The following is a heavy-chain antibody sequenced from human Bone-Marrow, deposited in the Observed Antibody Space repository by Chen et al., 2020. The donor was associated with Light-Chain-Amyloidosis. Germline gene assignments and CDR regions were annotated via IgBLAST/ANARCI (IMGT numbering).Heavy chain of an antibody. CDR3: SKEVPGFWYYFDY. V-gene: IGHV3-30*18. D-gene: IGHD6-13*01. CDR1: GFTFSSYG. Sequence: QVQLVESGGGVVQPGRSLILSCAASGFTFSSYGMHWVRQAPGKGLEWVAVISYDGSNKYYANSVKGRFTISRDNSKNTLYLQMNSLRAEDTAVYYCSKEVPGFWYYFDYWGQGILVTVSS. CDR2: ISYDGSNK. J-gene: IGHJ4*02.